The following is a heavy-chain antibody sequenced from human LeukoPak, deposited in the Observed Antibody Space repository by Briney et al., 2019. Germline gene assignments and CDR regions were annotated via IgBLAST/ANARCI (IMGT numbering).Heavy chain of an antibody. CDR2: IKQDESEK. CDR3: ARGPRKYCSGGHCYSAFDY. V-gene: IGHV3-7*05. J-gene: IGHJ4*02. Sequence: GGSLRLSCAASGFTFSTFAMSWVRQAPGKGLEWVANIKQDESEKYYVDSVKGRFTISRDNAKNSLYLQMNSLRAEDTAVYYCARGPRKYCSGGHCYSAFDYWGQGTLVTVSS. CDR1: GFTFSTFA. D-gene: IGHD2-15*01.